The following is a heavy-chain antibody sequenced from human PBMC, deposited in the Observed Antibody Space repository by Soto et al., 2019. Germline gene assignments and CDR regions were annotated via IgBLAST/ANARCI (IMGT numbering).Heavy chain of an antibody. V-gene: IGHV2-5*02. CDR2: IYWDDDK. J-gene: IGHJ4*02. CDR1: GFSLSTSGVG. Sequence: QITLKESGPTLVKPTQTLTLTCTFSGFSLSTSGVGVAWIRQPPGKALEWLALIYWDDDKRYSPSLKSRLTITKDTSKNQLVLIMTNMDPVDTATYYCARQGQWLGDWGQGTLVTVSS. CDR3: ARQGQWLGD. D-gene: IGHD6-19*01.